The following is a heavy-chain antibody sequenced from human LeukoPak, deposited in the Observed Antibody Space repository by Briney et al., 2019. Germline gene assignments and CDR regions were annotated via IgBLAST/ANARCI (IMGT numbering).Heavy chain of an antibody. J-gene: IGHJ3*02. CDR2: INHSGST. D-gene: IGHD3-3*01. V-gene: IGHV4-34*01. CDR1: GVPFSGYY. Sequence: PSETLSLTCAVYGVPFSGYYWSWIRQPPGKGLEWIGEINHSGSTNYNPSLKSRVTISVDTSKNQFSLKLSSVTAADTAVYYCAREGARYDFWSGYSDAFDIWGQGTMVTVSS. CDR3: AREGARYDFWSGYSDAFDI.